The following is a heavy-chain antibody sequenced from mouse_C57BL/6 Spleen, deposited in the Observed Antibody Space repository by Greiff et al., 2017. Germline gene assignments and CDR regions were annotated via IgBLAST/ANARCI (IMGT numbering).Heavy chain of an antibody. CDR2: INPYNGGT. V-gene: IGHV1-19*01. Sequence: EVQLQQSGPVLVKPGASVKMSCKASGYTFTDYYMNWVKQSHGKSLEWIGVINPYNGGTSYNQKFKGKATLTVDKSSSTAYMELNSLTSEDSAVYYCARSSTIVTRYYFDYWGQGTTLTVSS. CDR3: ARSSTIVTRYYFDY. CDR1: GYTFTDYY. D-gene: IGHD2-5*01. J-gene: IGHJ2*01.